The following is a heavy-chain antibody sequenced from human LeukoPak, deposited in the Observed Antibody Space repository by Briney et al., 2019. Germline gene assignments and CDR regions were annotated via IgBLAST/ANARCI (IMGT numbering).Heavy chain of an antibody. V-gene: IGHV1-2*02. J-gene: IGHJ4*02. CDR2: INPYSGGR. Sequence: ASVKVSCKASGYTFTGYYMHWVRQAPGQGLEWMGWINPYSGGRNNAQKFQGRVTMTRDTSISTAYMELSSLRSEDTAVYYCARQQWLVRYFDYWGQGTLVTVSS. CDR3: ARQQWLVRYFDY. CDR1: GYTFTGYY. D-gene: IGHD6-19*01.